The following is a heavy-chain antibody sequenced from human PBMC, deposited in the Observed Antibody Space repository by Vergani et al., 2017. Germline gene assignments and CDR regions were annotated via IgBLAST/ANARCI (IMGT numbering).Heavy chain of an antibody. CDR2: IFYSGTT. V-gene: IGHV4-34*12. CDR1: GGSFSGYY. D-gene: IGHD6-25*01. Sequence: QVQLQQWGAGLLKPSETLSLTCAVYGGSFSGYYWSWIRQPPGKGLEWIGYIFYSGTTYDNPSLRSHLTISVDTSQNQFSLKLRSVTAADTAVYYCARVDTQVPATSHFYYMDVWGKGTTVVVSS. J-gene: IGHJ6*03. CDR3: ARVDTQVPATSHFYYMDV.